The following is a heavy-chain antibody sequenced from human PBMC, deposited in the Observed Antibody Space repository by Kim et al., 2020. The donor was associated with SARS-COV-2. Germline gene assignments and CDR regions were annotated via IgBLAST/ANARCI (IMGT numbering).Heavy chain of an antibody. J-gene: IGHJ5*02. CDR3: ARGGQLMWFDP. CDR2: IYYNGVT. CDR1: GASITSGGYY. V-gene: IGHV4-31*03. Sequence: SETLSLTCTVSGASITSGGYYWNWIRQYPGTGLEWIGYIYYNGVTHYNPSLKSRVSMSVDTSKSQFSLNLTSVTAADTAFYYCARGGQLMWFDPWGQGT. D-gene: IGHD6-13*01.